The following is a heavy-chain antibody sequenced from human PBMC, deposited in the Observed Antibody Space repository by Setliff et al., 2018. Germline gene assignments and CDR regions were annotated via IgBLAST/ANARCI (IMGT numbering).Heavy chain of an antibody. V-gene: IGHV3-49*04. D-gene: IGHD2-15*01. CDR1: GFTFGDYA. CDR2: IRSKIYGGTT. J-gene: IGHJ6*03. Sequence: GGSLRLSCTASGFTFGDYAMHWVRKAPGKGLEWVGFIRSKIYGGTTEYAASVKGRFTISRDDSKNSLYLQMNGLKTEDTAVYYCARIRLRGGRVICPPGRYVDVWGKGTTVTVSS. CDR3: ARIRLRGGRVICPPGRYVDV.